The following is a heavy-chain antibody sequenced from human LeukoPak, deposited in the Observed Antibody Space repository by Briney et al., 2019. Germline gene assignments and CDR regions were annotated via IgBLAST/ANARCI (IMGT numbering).Heavy chain of an antibody. CDR2: IYTSGST. CDR3: AGEVTLFGAVTRARFDP. J-gene: IGHJ5*02. V-gene: IGHV4-61*02. CDR1: GGSISSGSYY. Sequence: SQTLSLTCTVSGGSISSGSYYWSWIRQPAGKGLEWIGRIYTSGSTNYNPSLKSRVTISVDTSKNQFSLKLSSVTAADTAVSYWAGEVTLFGAVTRARFDPQVQGPLVIVHS. D-gene: IGHD3-3*01.